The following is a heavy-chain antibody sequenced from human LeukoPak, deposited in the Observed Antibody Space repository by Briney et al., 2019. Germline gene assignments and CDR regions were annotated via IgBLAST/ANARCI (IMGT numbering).Heavy chain of an antibody. CDR2: ISYDGSNK. CDR3: ARVGYSSGWYAGGDY. V-gene: IGHV3-30*04. CDR1: GFTFSSYA. D-gene: IGHD6-19*01. Sequence: PGGSLRLSCAASGFTFSSYAMHWVRQAPGKGLEWVAVISYDGSNKYYADSVKGRFTISRDNSKNTLYLQMNSLRAEDTAVYYCARVGYSSGWYAGGDYWGQGTLVTVSS. J-gene: IGHJ4*02.